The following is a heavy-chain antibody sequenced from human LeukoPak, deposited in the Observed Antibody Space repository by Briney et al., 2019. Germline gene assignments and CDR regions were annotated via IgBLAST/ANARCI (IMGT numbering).Heavy chain of an antibody. D-gene: IGHD5-24*01. CDR1: GYTFTSYG. V-gene: IGHV1-18*01. J-gene: IGHJ4*02. Sequence: ASVKVSCKASGYTFTSYGISWVRQALGQGLEWMGWISAYNGNTNYAQKLQGRVTMTTDTSTSTAYMELRSLRSDDTAVYYCARDSAANEMATIDFDYWGQGTLVTVSS. CDR2: ISAYNGNT. CDR3: ARDSAANEMATIDFDY.